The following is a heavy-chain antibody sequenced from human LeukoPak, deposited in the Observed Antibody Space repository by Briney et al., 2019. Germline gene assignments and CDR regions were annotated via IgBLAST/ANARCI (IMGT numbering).Heavy chain of an antibody. CDR1: GYTFTGYY. J-gene: IGHJ4*02. D-gene: IGHD3-3*01. CDR3: ARGPITNIRFLEWLHDY. V-gene: IGHV1-2*04. CDR2: INPNSGGT. Sequence: ASVKVSCKASGYTFTGYYMHWVRQAPGQGLEWMGWINPNSGGTNYAQKFQGWVTMTRDTSNSTAYMELSRLRSDDTAVYYCARGPITNIRFLEWLHDYWGQGTLVTVSS.